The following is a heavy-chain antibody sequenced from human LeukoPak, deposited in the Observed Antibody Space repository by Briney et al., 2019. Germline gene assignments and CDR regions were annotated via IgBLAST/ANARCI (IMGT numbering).Heavy chain of an antibody. Sequence: SVKVSCKASGYTFTSYAISWVRQAPGQGLEWMGGIIPIFGTANYAQKFQGRVTITADESTSTAYMELSSLKSEDTAVYYCARTASGSYSAFDIWGQGTMVTVSS. J-gene: IGHJ3*02. CDR1: GYTFTSYA. CDR2: IIPIFGTA. CDR3: ARTASGSYSAFDI. D-gene: IGHD1-26*01. V-gene: IGHV1-69*13.